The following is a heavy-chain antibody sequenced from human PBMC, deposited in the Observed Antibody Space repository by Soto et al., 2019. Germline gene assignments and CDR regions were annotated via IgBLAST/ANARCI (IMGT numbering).Heavy chain of an antibody. CDR1: GFTFSSYA. Sequence: PGGSLRLSCAASGFTFSSYAMSWVRQAPGKGLEWVSAISGSGGSTYYADSVKGRFTISRDNSKNTLYLQMNSLRAEDTAVYYCAKDQSPQLERRKHFDYWGQGTLVTVSS. J-gene: IGHJ4*02. CDR3: AKDQSPQLERRKHFDY. V-gene: IGHV3-23*01. CDR2: ISGSGGST. D-gene: IGHD1-1*01.